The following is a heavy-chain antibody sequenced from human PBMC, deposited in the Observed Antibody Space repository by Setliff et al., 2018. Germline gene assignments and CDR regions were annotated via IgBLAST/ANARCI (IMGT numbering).Heavy chain of an antibody. D-gene: IGHD3-10*01. CDR2: IFYSGDT. J-gene: IGHJ4*02. CDR1: GGSVRSHY. Sequence: SETLSLTCTVSGGSVRSHYWSWIRHSPGKGLEWIGFIFYSGDTKSNPSLKSRVTMPVDTSKTQFSLQLSPATAADTAVYYCARDRTYYGSGTYTRWFDYWGQGTLVTVSS. V-gene: IGHV4-59*02. CDR3: ARDRTYYGSGTYTRWFDY.